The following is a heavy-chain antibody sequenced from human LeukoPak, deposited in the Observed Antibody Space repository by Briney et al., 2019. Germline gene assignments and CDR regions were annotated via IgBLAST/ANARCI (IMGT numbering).Heavy chain of an antibody. CDR2: ISWDGSNT. CDR3: AKDIEAAAGTYFDY. J-gene: IGHJ4*02. D-gene: IGHD6-13*01. CDR1: GFTFDDYA. Sequence: GGSLRLSCVASGFTFDDYAMHWVRQAPGKGLEWLSLISWDGSNTYYADSVKGRFTISRDNSKNSLYLQMNSLRPEDTALYYCAKDIEAAAGTYFDYWGQGTLVTVSS. V-gene: IGHV3-43D*04.